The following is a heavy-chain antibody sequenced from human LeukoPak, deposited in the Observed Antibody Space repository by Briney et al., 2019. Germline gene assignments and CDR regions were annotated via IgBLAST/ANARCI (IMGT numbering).Heavy chain of an antibody. J-gene: IGHJ4*02. Sequence: SVKVSCKASGGTFSIYAISWVRQAPGQGLEWMGGIIPIFGAANYAQKFQGRVTITADESTSTAYMELSSLRAEDTAVYYCASGLHWPYYFDYWGQGTLVTVSS. CDR2: IIPIFGAA. CDR3: ASGLHWPYYFDY. V-gene: IGHV1-69*13. D-gene: IGHD4-11*01. CDR1: GGTFSIYA.